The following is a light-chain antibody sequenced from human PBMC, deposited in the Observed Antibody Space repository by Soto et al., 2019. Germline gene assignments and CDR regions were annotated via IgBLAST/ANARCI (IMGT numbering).Light chain of an antibody. CDR2: DAS. J-gene: IGKJ5*01. V-gene: IGKV1-33*01. Sequence: DIQMTQSPSSLFASVGDRVTITCQTTQDINNYLNWYQQKPGRAPKLLIYDASNLEAGVPSGFRGSGSGTDFTFTISRLQPEDIATYYCQQYENLPTFGQGTRLEIK. CDR1: QDINNY. CDR3: QQYENLPT.